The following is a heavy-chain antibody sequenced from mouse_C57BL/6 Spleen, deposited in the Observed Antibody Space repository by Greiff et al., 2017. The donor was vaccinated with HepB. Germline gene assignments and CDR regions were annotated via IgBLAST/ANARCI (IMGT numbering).Heavy chain of an antibody. CDR2: FYPGSGSI. CDR1: GYTFTEYT. CDR3: ARHEAPFITTVVALDY. J-gene: IGHJ2*01. V-gene: IGHV1-62-2*01. D-gene: IGHD1-1*01. Sequence: VQLQQSGAELVKPGASVKLSCKASGYTFTEYTIHWVKQRSGQGLEWIGWFYPGSGSIKYNEKFKDKATLTADKSSSTVYMELSRLTSEDSAVYCCARHEAPFITTVVALDYWGQGTTLTVSS.